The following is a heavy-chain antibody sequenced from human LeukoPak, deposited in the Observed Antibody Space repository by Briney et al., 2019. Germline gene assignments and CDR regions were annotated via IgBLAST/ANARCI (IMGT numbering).Heavy chain of an antibody. D-gene: IGHD2-15*01. Sequence: GESLKISCKGSGYSFTSYWIGWVRQMPGKGLEWMGIIYPGDSDTIYSPSFQGQVTISADKSISTAYLQWSSLKASDTAMYYCVRDIRPGNYCSSSRCYSGLDSWGQGTLVTVSS. CDR2: IYPGDSDT. V-gene: IGHV5-51*01. CDR3: VRDIRPGNYCSSSRCYSGLDS. CDR1: GYSFTSYW. J-gene: IGHJ4*02.